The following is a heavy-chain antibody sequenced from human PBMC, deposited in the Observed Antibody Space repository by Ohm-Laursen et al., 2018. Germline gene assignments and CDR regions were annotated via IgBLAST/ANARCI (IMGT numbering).Heavy chain of an antibody. D-gene: IGHD2-21*02. CDR2: MNHDGSLI. Sequence: SLRLSCAASGFTLASFWMKWVRQTPGKGLEWVANMNHDGSLINYVDSVKGRFTISRDNAKNAVYLQMDSLRLEDTAVYYCAHDERAGVTSSSWGQGTLVTVSS. CDR1: GFTLASFW. V-gene: IGHV3-7*01. J-gene: IGHJ4*02. CDR3: AHDERAGVTSSS.